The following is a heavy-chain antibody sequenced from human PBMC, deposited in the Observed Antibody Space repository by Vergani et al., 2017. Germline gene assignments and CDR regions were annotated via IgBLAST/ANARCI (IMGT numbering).Heavy chain of an antibody. CDR1: GFTFSSYA. Sequence: EVQLLESGGGLVQPGGSLRLSCAASGFTFSSYAMSWVRQAPGKGLEWVSAISGSGGSTYYADSVKGRFTISRDNSKNTLYLQMNSLRAEDTAVYYCAKLGXGGELWSGSDYMDVWGKGTTVTVSS. V-gene: IGHV3-23*01. CDR2: ISGSGGST. D-gene: IGHD3-3*01. J-gene: IGHJ6*03. CDR3: AKLGXGGELWSGSDYMDV.